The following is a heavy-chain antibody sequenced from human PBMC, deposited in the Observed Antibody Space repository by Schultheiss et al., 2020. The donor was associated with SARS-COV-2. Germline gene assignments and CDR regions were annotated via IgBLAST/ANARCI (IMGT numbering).Heavy chain of an antibody. J-gene: IGHJ4*02. Sequence: SETLSLTCAVSADSSSPYSWSWIRQPAGKGLEWIGRIYATGSTNYNPSLKSRVTISVDTSKNQFSLKVNSVTAADTAVYYCARVPPGTIFGVVPYFDYWGQGTLVTVSS. V-gene: IGHV4-4*07. CDR3: ARVPPGTIFGVVPYFDY. CDR2: IYATGST. CDR1: ADSSSPYS. D-gene: IGHD3-3*01.